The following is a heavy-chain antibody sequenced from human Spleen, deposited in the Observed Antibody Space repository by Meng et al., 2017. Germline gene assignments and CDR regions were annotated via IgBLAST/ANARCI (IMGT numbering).Heavy chain of an antibody. CDR3: ARDLGQDIVVGVAAPTSPYGMDV. J-gene: IGHJ6*02. Sequence: SVKVSCKASGGTFSSYAISWVRQAPGQGLEWMGGIIPIFGTANYAQKFQGRVTITTDESTSTAYMELSSLRSEDTAVYYCARDLGQDIVVGVAAPTSPYGMDVWHERTTVTVSS. CDR2: IIPIFGTA. CDR1: GGTFSSYA. D-gene: IGHD2-15*01. V-gene: IGHV1-69*05.